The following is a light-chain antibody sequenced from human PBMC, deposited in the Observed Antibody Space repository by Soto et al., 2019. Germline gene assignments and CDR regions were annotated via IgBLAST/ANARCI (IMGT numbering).Light chain of an antibody. CDR2: NNA. CDR1: RSHIGSNT. Sequence: QSVLTQAPSASGTPGQRVTISYSGSRSHIGSNTVNWYQQLPGTAPKLLIYNNAQRPSGVPDRFSGSKSGTSASLAIGGLQSEDEADYYCAVWDDSLNGWVFGGGTKLTVL. V-gene: IGLV1-44*01. J-gene: IGLJ3*02. CDR3: AVWDDSLNGWV.